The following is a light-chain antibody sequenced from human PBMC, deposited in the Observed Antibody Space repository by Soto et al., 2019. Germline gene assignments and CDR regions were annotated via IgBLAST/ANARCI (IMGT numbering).Light chain of an antibody. Sequence: SYELTQSPSVSVSPGQTASITCSGDELGDKYASWYQQKPGQSPVLVIYQDNKRPSGIPERFSGSNSGNTATLTISGAQPMDEADYYCQAWDSNTVVFGGGTKLTVL. CDR3: QAWDSNTVV. J-gene: IGLJ2*01. V-gene: IGLV3-1*01. CDR2: QDN. CDR1: ELGDKY.